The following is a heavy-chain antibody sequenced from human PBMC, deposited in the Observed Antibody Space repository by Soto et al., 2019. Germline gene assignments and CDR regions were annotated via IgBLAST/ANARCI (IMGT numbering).Heavy chain of an antibody. Sequence: QVQLLQSGAEVKKPGASVKVSCKVSGHTLTELSMHWVRQAPGRGLEWMGGFDPEDGETIFARKFQGRVTMTEDTSTDSTYMELTSPRSEDTAVYYCAAGGTRWLHSPFDYWGQGTLVTISS. V-gene: IGHV1-24*01. CDR3: AAGGTRWLHSPFDY. CDR1: GHTLTELS. CDR2: FDPEDGET. D-gene: IGHD1-1*01. J-gene: IGHJ4*02.